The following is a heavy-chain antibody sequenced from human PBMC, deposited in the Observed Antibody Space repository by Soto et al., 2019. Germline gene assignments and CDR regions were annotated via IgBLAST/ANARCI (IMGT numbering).Heavy chain of an antibody. D-gene: IGHD5-12*01. CDR2: IYPCDSDT. CDR1: GYSFTSYC. CDR3: AIRDGYNSVGY. J-gene: IGHJ4*02. V-gene: IGHV5-51*01. Sequence: GESLKISCKGSGYSFTSYCIGWLRQMPVKGLEWLGIIYPCDSDTRYSPSFQGQVTISADKSISTAYLQWSSLKASDTAMYYCAIRDGYNSVGYWGQGTLVTVSS.